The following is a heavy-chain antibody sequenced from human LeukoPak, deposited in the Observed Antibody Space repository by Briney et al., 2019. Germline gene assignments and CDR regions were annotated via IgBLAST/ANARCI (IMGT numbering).Heavy chain of an antibody. D-gene: IGHD2/OR15-2a*01. Sequence: GGSLRLSCAASDFTFSDYMMNWVRQAPGKGLEWVSSIRSSSSYIYYADSVKGRFTISRDNAKNSLFLQMNSLRAEDTAVYYCVKNWDYWGQGTLVTVSS. CDR2: IRSSSSYI. J-gene: IGHJ4*02. CDR1: DFTFSDYM. V-gene: IGHV3-21*01. CDR3: VKNWDY.